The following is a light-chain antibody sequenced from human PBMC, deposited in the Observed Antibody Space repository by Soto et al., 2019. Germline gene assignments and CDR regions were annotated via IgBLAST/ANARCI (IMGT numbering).Light chain of an antibody. CDR3: RQRSNWPIT. Sequence: EIVLTQSPATLSLSPGERATLSCRASQSVGSYLAWYQQTPGQAPRLLIYDASNRAPGVPARFSGSGSGTDFTLTISSPEPEDFAVYYCRQRSNWPITFGQGTRLEIK. CDR2: DAS. J-gene: IGKJ5*01. CDR1: QSVGSY. V-gene: IGKV3-11*01.